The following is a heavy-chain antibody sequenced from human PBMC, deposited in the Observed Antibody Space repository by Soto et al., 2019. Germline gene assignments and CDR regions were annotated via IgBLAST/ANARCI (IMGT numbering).Heavy chain of an antibody. CDR2: IYHTGNT. CDR1: GGSVNTGDNY. Sequence: HVQLHQSGPRLVKPSQTLSLECSVIGGSVNTGDNYWSWVRQSPGRGLEWIGYIYHTGNTFYTPALETRVTMSVDASKNQFSLTLPSVTAADTAVYFCAREPLDGMDVWGQGTNVTVSS. CDR3: AREPLDGMDV. V-gene: IGHV4-30-4*01. J-gene: IGHJ6*02.